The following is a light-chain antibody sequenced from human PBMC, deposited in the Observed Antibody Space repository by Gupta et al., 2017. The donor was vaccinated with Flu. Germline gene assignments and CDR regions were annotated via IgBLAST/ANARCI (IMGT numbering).Light chain of an antibody. V-gene: IGLV1-51*01. CDR3: ASWDGSLGTGV. Sequence: QSALTQPPSVSAAPGQKVTIFCSGLTSNIANNYVSWYQQLPGTAPNLLFYDDTKRPSGIPARFSGSKSGSSATLAITGLQAGEEADYYCASWDGSLGTGVFGGGTKLTVL. CDR1: TSNIANNY. CDR2: DDT. J-gene: IGLJ2*01.